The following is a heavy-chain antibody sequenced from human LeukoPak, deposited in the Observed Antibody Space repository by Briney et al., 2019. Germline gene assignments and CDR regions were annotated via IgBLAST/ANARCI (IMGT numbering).Heavy chain of an antibody. V-gene: IGHV3-21*01. CDR2: ISSTSTYI. CDR1: GFTFSSYS. J-gene: IGHJ4*02. CDR3: ARDRAAAARQLVDY. Sequence: GGSLRLSCAASGFTFSSYSMNWVRQAPGKGLEWVSSISSTSTYIYYADSLKGRFTISRDNAKNSLYLQMNSLRAEDTAVYYCARDRAAAARQLVDYWGQGTLVTVSS. D-gene: IGHD6-13*01.